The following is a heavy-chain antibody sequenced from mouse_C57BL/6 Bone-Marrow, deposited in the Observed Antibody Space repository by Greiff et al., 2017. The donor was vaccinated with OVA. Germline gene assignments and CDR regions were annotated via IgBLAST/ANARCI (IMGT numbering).Heavy chain of an antibody. Sequence: QVQLQQPGAELVIPGASVKLSCKASGYTFTSYWMHWVKQRPGQGLEWIGEIDPSDSYTNYNQKFKGKSTLTVDKSSSTAYMQLSSLTSEDSAVYYCAIYYGSSSNYFDYWGQGTTLTVSS. CDR2: IDPSDSYT. CDR1: GYTFTSYW. D-gene: IGHD1-1*01. V-gene: IGHV1-69*01. CDR3: AIYYGSSSNYFDY. J-gene: IGHJ2*01.